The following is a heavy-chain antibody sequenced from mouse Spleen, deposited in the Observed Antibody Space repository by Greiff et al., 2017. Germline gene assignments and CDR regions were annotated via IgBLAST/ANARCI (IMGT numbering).Heavy chain of an antibody. J-gene: IGHJ3*01. CDR3: ARRDYYGNSAWFAY. Sequence: EVQLVESGGGLVKLGGSLKLSCAASGFTFSSYAMSWVRQTPEKRLEWVATISSGGGNTYYPDSVKGRFTISRDNAKNTLYLQMSSLKSEDTAMYYCARRDYYGNSAWFAYWGQGTLVTVSA. CDR1: GFTFSSYA. CDR2: ISSGGGNT. V-gene: IGHV5-9-3*01. D-gene: IGHD2-1*01.